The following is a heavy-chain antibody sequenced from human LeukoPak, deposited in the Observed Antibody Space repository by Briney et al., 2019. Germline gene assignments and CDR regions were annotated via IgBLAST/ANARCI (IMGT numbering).Heavy chain of an antibody. CDR2: IYYSGIT. J-gene: IGHJ3*02. Sequence: DPSETLSLTCTVSGASISSSSYYWGWIRQPPGKGLEWIGSIYYSGITYYNPPLKSRVTISVDTSKDQFSLKLTSVTAADTAVYYCARDTVPGDSFDIWGQGTMVTVSS. CDR1: GASISSSSYY. V-gene: IGHV4-39*07. CDR3: ARDTVPGDSFDI.